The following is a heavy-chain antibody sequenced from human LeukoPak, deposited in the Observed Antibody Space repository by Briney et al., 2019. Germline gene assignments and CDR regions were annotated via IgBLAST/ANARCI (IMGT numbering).Heavy chain of an antibody. V-gene: IGHV3-23*01. CDR2: ISGSGDTT. CDR3: AARPGDLAVPFDY. J-gene: IGHJ4*02. CDR1: GFTFGTHA. D-gene: IGHD3-10*01. Sequence: PGGSLRLSCGASGFTFGTHAMTWVRQAPGKGLEYVSLISGSGDTTYYAHSLKDRFTISRDNSKNTLYLQMHSLRAEDTAVYYCAARPGDLAVPFDYRGQGTLVTVSS.